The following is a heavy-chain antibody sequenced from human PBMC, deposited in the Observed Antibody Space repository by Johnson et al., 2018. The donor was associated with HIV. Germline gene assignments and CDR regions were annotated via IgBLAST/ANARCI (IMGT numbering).Heavy chain of an antibody. V-gene: IGHV3-9*01. Sequence: VQLVESGGGLAQPGRSLRLSCAASRFIFDDHAMYWVRQSPGKGLEWVSSFNWNRGSIGYADSVKGRFTISRDNAKNSLFLQMNSLRPEDTAVYYCTTGSRIQFWFNDAFDIWGQGTMVTVSS. CDR2: FNWNRGSI. CDR3: TTGSRIQFWFNDAFDI. D-gene: IGHD5-18*01. CDR1: RFIFDDHA. J-gene: IGHJ3*02.